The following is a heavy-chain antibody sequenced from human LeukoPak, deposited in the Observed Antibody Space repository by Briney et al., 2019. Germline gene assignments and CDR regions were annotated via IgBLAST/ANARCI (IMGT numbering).Heavy chain of an antibody. CDR2: IYHSGST. D-gene: IGHD3-10*01. Sequence: PSETLSLTCAVSGGSISSSNWWSWVRQPPGKGLEWIGEIYHSGSTNYNPSLKSRVTISVDKSKNQFSLKLSSVTAADTAVYYCARQNYHSGSYHPLYWYFDLWGRGTLVTVSS. CDR1: GGSISSSNW. CDR3: ARQNYHSGSYHPLYWYFDL. V-gene: IGHV4-4*02. J-gene: IGHJ2*01.